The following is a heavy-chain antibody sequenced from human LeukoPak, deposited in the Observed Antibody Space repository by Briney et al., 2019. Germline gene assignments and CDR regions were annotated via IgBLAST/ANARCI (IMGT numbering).Heavy chain of an antibody. J-gene: IGHJ4*02. V-gene: IGHV4-59*01. CDR3: ARDLGYYDSSGYLDY. D-gene: IGHD3-22*01. CDR2: FYYSGST. Sequence: SETLSLTCTVSGGSISSYYWSWIRQPPRKGLEWIGYFYYSGSTNYNPSLKSRVTISVDTSKNQFSLKLSSVTAADTAVYYCARDLGYYDSSGYLDYWGQGTLVTVSS. CDR1: GGSISSYY.